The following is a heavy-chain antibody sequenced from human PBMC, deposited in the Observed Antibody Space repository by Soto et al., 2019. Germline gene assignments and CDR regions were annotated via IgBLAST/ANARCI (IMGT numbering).Heavy chain of an antibody. D-gene: IGHD3-22*01. Sequence: SGHTLVNPTQTLTLTCTFSGFSLSTSGVGVGWIRQPPGKALEWLALIYLNDDKRYSPSLKSRLTITKDTSKNQVVLTMTNMDPVDTATYYCARLYYYDSSGYYYDYYYYYGMDVWGQGTTVTVSS. CDR2: IYLNDDK. J-gene: IGHJ6*02. CDR1: GFSLSTSGVG. V-gene: IGHV2-5*01. CDR3: ARLYYYDSSGYYYDYYYYYGMDV.